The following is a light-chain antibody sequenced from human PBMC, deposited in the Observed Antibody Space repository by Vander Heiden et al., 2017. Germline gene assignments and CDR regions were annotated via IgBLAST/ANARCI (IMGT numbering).Light chain of an antibody. CDR1: QGISSY. CDR3: QQYDSYTRT. V-gene: IGKV1-8*01. Sequence: AIRMTQSPSSFSASTGDRVTITCRASQGISSYLAWYQQKPGKAPKLLIYAASTLQSGVPSRFSGSGSGTDFTLTISCLQSEDFATYYCQQYDSYTRTFGQGTKVEIK. CDR2: AAS. J-gene: IGKJ1*01.